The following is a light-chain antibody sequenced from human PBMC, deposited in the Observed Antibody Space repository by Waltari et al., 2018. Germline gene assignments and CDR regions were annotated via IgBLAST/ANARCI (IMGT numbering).Light chain of an antibody. CDR1: QGISSY. CDR3: QQYYSYPLT. J-gene: IGKJ4*01. CDR2: AAS. V-gene: IGKV1-8*01. Sequence: AIRMTHSPSSFSASTGDRVTITCRASQGISSYLAWYQQKPGKAPKLLIYAASTLQSWVPSRFSGSGSGTDFTLTISCLQSEDFATYYCQQYYSYPLTFGGGTKVEIK.